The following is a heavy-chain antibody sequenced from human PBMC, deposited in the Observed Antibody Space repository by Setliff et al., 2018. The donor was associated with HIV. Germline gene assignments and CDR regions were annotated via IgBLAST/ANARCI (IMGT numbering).Heavy chain of an antibody. CDR3: ARQGGGYCSGGNCPNWFDP. D-gene: IGHD2-15*01. V-gene: IGHV1-18*01. J-gene: IGHJ5*02. Sequence: ASVKVSCKASGYSFTTSGVSWVRQAPGQGLEWMGWINIRSGNTNYAQKFQGRVTMTRDTSISTAYMELSRLLSDDTAVYYCARQGGGYCSGGNCPNWFDPWGQGTLVTVSS. CDR1: GYSFTTSG. CDR2: INIRSGNT.